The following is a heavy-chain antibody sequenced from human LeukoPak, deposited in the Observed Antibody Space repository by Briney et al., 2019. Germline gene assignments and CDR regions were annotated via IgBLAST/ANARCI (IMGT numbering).Heavy chain of an antibody. J-gene: IGHJ4*02. Sequence: SETLSLTCTVSGGSISHYYWSWIRQPPGKGLEWIGYIYYTGSTNYNPSLKSRVTISLDTSRNQFSLKLSSVTAADTAVYYCARKSVVTAGRKPYDFWDQGTLVTVSP. CDR3: ARKSVVTAGRKPYDF. CDR2: IYYTGST. CDR1: GGSISHYY. D-gene: IGHD2-2*01. V-gene: IGHV4-59*08.